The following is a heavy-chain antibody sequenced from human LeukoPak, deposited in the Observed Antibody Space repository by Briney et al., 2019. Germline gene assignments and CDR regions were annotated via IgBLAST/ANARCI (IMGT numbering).Heavy chain of an antibody. CDR3: ASYTLWYGDS. D-gene: IGHD3-10*01. CDR2: ISIGSSPYT. J-gene: IGHJ4*02. CDR1: GFSFSKSS. V-gene: IGHV3-21*06. Sequence: NTGGSLRLSCAASGFSFSKSSMLWFRQAPGKGPEWDSSISIGSSPYTYYADSLKGRFTTSRDNAKNSVCLQMNSLRPEDTAVYYCASYTLWYGDSWGQGTLVTVSS.